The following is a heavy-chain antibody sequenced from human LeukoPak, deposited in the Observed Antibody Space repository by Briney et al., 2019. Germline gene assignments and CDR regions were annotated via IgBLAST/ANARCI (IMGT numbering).Heavy chain of an antibody. CDR1: GYTFNIYG. CDR3: ARADRTAITQDY. V-gene: IGHV1-18*04. Sequence: ASVKVSCKASGYTFNIYGISWVRQAPGQGLEWMGWISAYNGHTNYPQKFQGRVTMTSDTSTSTAYIELRSLTSDDTALYYCARADRTAITQDYWGQGTLVTVSS. CDR2: ISAYNGHT. D-gene: IGHD5-18*01. J-gene: IGHJ4*02.